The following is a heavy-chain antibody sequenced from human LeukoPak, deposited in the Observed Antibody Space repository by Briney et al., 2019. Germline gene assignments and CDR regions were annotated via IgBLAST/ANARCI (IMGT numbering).Heavy chain of an antibody. Sequence: GRSLRLSCAASGFTLSTYWMHWVRQAPGEGLGWVSRINEHGSITDYADSSKGRFTISRDNAKKTLYLHIRRLRAAGAAMYYCARDVAGAGSHWGQGTLVTVSS. CDR2: INEHGSIT. V-gene: IGHV3-74*01. CDR3: ARDVAGAGSH. J-gene: IGHJ4*02. CDR1: GFTLSTYW. D-gene: IGHD3-10*01.